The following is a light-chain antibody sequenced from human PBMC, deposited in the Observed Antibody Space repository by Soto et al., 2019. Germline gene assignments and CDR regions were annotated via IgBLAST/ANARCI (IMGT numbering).Light chain of an antibody. J-gene: IGLJ2*01. CDR2: DVN. V-gene: IGLV2-14*01. CDR1: SSDVDGYNY. Sequence: QSVLTQPASVSGSPGQSITISCTGTSSDVDGYNYVSWYQYHPGKAPKLMIYDVNNRPSGVSNHFSGSKSGNTASLTISGLQAEDEADYYCSSFTISRNTVIFGGGTKVTVL. CDR3: SSFTISRNTVI.